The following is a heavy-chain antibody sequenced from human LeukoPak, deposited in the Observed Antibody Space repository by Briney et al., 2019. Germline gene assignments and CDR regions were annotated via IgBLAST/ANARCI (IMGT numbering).Heavy chain of an antibody. D-gene: IGHD3-22*01. CDR1: GGSITHYS. CDR2: IYSSGST. CDR3: ARDYYDDRPFDS. V-gene: IGHV4-4*07. J-gene: IGHJ4*01. Sequence: SETLSLTCTVSGGSITHYSWTWIRQPAGQGLEWIGRIYSSGSTNHNPSLKSRVTMSLDTSKNQFSLKLNSVTAADTAVYYCARDYYDDRPFDSWGHGTLVTVSS.